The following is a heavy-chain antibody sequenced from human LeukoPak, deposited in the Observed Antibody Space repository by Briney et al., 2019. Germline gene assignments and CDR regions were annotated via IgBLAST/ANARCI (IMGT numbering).Heavy chain of an antibody. V-gene: IGHV4-30-4*01. CDR3: ARGITMVRGYYYYGMDV. D-gene: IGHD3-10*01. CDR1: GGSISSGVYY. CDR2: IYYSGST. J-gene: IGHJ6*04. Sequence: KPSQTLSLTCTVSGGSISSGVYYWSWIRQPPGKGLEWIGYIYYSGSTYYNPALKSRVTISVDTSKNQFSLNLSSVTAADTAMYYCARGITMVRGYYYYGMDVWGKGTTVTVSS.